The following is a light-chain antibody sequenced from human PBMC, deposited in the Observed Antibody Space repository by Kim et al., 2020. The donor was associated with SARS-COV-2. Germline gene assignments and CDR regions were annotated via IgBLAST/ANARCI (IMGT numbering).Light chain of an antibody. CDR3: QQYNNWPPLT. CDR2: GAS. CDR1: QSVSSS. J-gene: IGKJ4*01. Sequence: PPGERATLTCRASQSVSSSLAWYQQKPGQAPRLLIYGASTRATGIPARFSGSGSGTEFTLTISSLQSEDFAVYYCQQYNNWPPLTFGGGTKVDIK. V-gene: IGKV3-15*01.